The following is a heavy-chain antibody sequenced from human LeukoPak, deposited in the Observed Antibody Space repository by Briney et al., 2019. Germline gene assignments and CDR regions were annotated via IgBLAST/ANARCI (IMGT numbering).Heavy chain of an antibody. CDR3: ARGDKFSGDY. J-gene: IGHJ4*02. CDR1: GFTFSTYW. CDR2: INQDGGEK. Sequence: SGGSLRLSCAASGFTFSTYWMSWVRQAPGKGLEWVANINQDGGEKYYVDSVKGRFTISRDNAKNSLYLQMNSLRAEDTAVYYCARGDKFSGDYWGQGTLVTVYS. V-gene: IGHV3-7*04. D-gene: IGHD2-15*01.